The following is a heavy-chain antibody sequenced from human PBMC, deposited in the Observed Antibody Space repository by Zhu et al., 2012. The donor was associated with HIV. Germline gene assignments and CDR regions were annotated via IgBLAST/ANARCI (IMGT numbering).Heavy chain of an antibody. Sequence: EVRLVESGGGFVQPGGSLKLSCAASGFTFSGSAVHWVRQASGRGLEWIGRIRSRANGYATAYSASVTGRFTISRDDSESTAFLQMNSLKPRHGHVFCTRMEWVSDSYYVPGLWGRGTLVTVS. CDR1: GFTFSGSA. D-gene: IGHD3-10*01. V-gene: IGHV3-73*02. CDR3: TRMEWVSDSYYVPGL. J-gene: IGHJ4*02. CDR2: IRSRANGYAT.